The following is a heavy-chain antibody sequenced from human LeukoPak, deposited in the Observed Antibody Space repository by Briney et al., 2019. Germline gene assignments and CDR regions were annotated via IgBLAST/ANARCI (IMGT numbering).Heavy chain of an antibody. CDR3: ATRPRELLSGIP. Sequence: PGGSLRLSCAASGFTFTNYDMTWVRQAPGKGLEWISSIYYSGGRTYYADSVRGRFTISRDNSRSTLYLQMSSLRAEDTAVYYCATRPRELLSGIPWGQGTMVTVSS. J-gene: IGHJ3*01. D-gene: IGHD1-26*01. V-gene: IGHV3-23*01. CDR2: IYYSGGRT. CDR1: GFTFTNYD.